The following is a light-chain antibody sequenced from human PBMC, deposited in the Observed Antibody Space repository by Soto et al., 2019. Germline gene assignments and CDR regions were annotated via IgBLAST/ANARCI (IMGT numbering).Light chain of an antibody. V-gene: IGKV3-11*01. J-gene: IGKJ5*01. CDR1: QSVSES. Sequence: EIVVTQSPATLSFSPGERATLSCRASQSVSESLAWYQQKPGQAPRLLIYDVSYRATGIPVRFSGSGSGTDFTLTISSLEPEDFAVYYCQQRSDWLPITFGQGTRLEIK. CDR3: QQRSDWLPIT. CDR2: DVS.